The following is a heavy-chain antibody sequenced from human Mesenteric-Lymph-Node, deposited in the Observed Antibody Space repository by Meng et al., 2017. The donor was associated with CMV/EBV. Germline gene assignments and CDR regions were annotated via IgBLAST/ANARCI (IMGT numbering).Heavy chain of an antibody. V-gene: IGHV3-23*01. Sequence: GESLKISCAASGFPFGTNAMTWVRQPPRKRLEWVSAITGIGSVIYYADSVKGRFTISRDTSKNTLYLQMNSLRVEDTAVYYCVKGGGCSNSGCMNWFDPWGQGTLVTVSS. D-gene: IGHD2-2*01. CDR3: VKGGGCSNSGCMNWFDP. J-gene: IGHJ5*02. CDR2: ITGIGSVI. CDR1: GFPFGTNA.